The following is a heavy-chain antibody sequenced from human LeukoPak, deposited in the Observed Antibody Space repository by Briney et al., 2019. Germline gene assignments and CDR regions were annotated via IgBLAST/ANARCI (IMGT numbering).Heavy chain of an antibody. CDR1: GGSISSSNW. J-gene: IGHJ5*02. CDR2: IYHSGST. Sequence: PSETLSLTCAVSGGSISSSNWWSWVRQPPGKGLEWIGEIYHSGSTNYNPSLKSRVTISVDKSKNQFSLKLSSVTAADTAVYYCARDLGYYDSSGPSYNWFDPWGQGTLVTVSS. D-gene: IGHD3-22*01. V-gene: IGHV4-4*02. CDR3: ARDLGYYDSSGPSYNWFDP.